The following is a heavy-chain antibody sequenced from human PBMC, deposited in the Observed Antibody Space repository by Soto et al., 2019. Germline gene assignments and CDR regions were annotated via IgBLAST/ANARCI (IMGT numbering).Heavy chain of an antibody. CDR3: ARSQGSSTSLEIYYYYYYGMDV. Sequence: QVQLVQSGAEVKKPGSSVKVSCKASGGTFGSYAISWVRQAPGQGLEWMGGIIPIPGTANYAQKFQGRVTSAAEESTSTAYMELSSLRSEDTAVYYYARSQGSSTSLEIYYYYYYGMDVWGQGTTVTVSS. CDR1: GGTFGSYA. D-gene: IGHD2-2*01. J-gene: IGHJ6*02. V-gene: IGHV1-69*01. CDR2: IIPIPGTA.